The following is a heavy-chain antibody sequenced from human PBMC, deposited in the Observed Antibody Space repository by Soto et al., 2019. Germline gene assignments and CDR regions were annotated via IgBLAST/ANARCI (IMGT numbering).Heavy chain of an antibody. Sequence: QVQLQESGPGLVKPSETLSLTCAVSGVSINSETYYWGWVRQPPGKALEWIGSIFYTGSTYYNPSLKSRVVLSLDTSKNHFSLNLTSVTASDTAIYYCTSQPYSSGRYDRDYWGQGTLVTVSS. CDR2: IFYTGST. CDR3: TSQPYSSGRYDRDY. CDR1: GVSINSETYY. V-gene: IGHV4-39*02. D-gene: IGHD6-19*01. J-gene: IGHJ4*02.